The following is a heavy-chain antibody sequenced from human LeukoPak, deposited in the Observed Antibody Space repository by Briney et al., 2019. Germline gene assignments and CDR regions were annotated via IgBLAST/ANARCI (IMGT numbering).Heavy chain of an antibody. V-gene: IGHV3-66*01. CDR2: IDYDGRT. CDR3: AREQGYADYYYGMDV. J-gene: IGHJ6*02. Sequence: GGSLRLSCVASEFSVSVTSMSWVRQAPGKGLEWVSLIDYDGRTAYADSVKGRFIISRDNSNNTLYLQMSGLTAGDTAVYYCAREQGYADYYYGMDVWGQGTTVTVSS. CDR1: EFSVSVTS. D-gene: IGHD3-16*01.